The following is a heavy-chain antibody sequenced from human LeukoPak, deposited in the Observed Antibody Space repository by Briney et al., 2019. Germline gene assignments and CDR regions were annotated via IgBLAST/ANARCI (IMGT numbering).Heavy chain of an antibody. D-gene: IGHD2-2*01. CDR2: IKQDGSEK. Sequence: GGSLRLSCAASGFTFSSYSMSWVRQAPGKGLEWVSNIKQDGSEKYYVDSVKGRFTISRDNAKNSLYLQMNSLRDEDTAVYYCARDQVVVVPAAMFKGYYMDVWGKGTTVTVSS. CDR3: ARDQVVVVPAAMFKGYYMDV. V-gene: IGHV3-7*01. J-gene: IGHJ6*03. CDR1: GFTFSSYS.